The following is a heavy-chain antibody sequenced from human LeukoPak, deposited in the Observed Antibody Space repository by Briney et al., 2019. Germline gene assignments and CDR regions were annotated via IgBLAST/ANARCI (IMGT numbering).Heavy chain of an antibody. CDR1: AYTFTNYY. J-gene: IGHJ6*02. Sequence: EASVRVSFKASAYTFTNYYIHWVRQAPGQGLEWMGIINPSGGSTSFAQKFQGRVTMTRDTSTGTVYMELSSLRSEDTAVYYCARDGGATTGTPYCYGLDVWGQGTTVTVSS. D-gene: IGHD1-26*01. V-gene: IGHV1-46*01. CDR3: ARDGGATTGTPYCYGLDV. CDR2: INPSGGST.